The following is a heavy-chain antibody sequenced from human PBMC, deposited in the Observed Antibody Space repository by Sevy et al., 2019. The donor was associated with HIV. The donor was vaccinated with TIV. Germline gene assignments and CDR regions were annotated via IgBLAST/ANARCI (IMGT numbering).Heavy chain of an antibody. J-gene: IGHJ4*02. CDR1: GGTFNSCA. V-gene: IGHV1-69*10. CDR2: IIPIFGLV. D-gene: IGHD6-13*01. Sequence: ASVKVSCKSSGGTFNSCAFSWVRQAPGQGLEWMGGIIPIFGLVNNAQRFQGRATITADKFTSTVYLELSSLRSEDTALYYSASVILSVPGIPLPFDSWGQGTLVTVSS. CDR3: ASVILSVPGIPLPFDS.